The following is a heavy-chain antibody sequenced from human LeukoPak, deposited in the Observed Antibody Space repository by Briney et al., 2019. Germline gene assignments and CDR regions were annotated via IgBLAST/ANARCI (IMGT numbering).Heavy chain of an antibody. CDR1: GNSISNYA. J-gene: IGHJ4*02. D-gene: IGHD3-22*01. CDR3: ARGPITTRSHFDY. Sequence: ASVKVSCKASGNSISNYAVSWVRQAPGQGFEWMGGIIPIFGTADYAQKFQGRVTITADESTSTAYMELSSLRSEDTAVYYCARGPITTRSHFDYWGQGTLVTVSS. V-gene: IGHV1-69*13. CDR2: IIPIFGTA.